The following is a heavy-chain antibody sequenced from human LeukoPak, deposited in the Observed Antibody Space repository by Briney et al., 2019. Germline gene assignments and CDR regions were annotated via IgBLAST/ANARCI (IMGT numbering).Heavy chain of an antibody. J-gene: IGHJ4*02. Sequence: SQTLSLTCAVSGGSISSGGYYWSWVRQPPGTGLEWIGEINHSGGTNYNPSLKSRVTISLDTSKNQFSLRLSSVTAADTAVYYCASVYDSSGYYPFWGQGTLVTVSS. CDR3: ASVYDSSGYYPF. V-gene: IGHV4-30-2*01. CDR2: INHSGGT. CDR1: GGSISSGGYY. D-gene: IGHD3-22*01.